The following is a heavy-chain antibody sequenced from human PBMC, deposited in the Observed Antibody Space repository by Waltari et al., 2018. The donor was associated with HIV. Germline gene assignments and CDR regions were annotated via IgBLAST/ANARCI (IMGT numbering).Heavy chain of an antibody. V-gene: IGHV4-39*01. CDR2: FSSRGRN. D-gene: IGHD6-25*01. Sequence: QLQLQESGPGLVKSSETLSLTCNVSGGSMTSSSYFWGWIRQSPEKGLEWWGIFSSRGRNFYNLSAESRVTISVDMSKNQFSLKMRSVTAADTGIYYCTRLLISWSGRYYGMDVWGPGTTVAV. CDR3: TRLLISWSGRYYGMDV. J-gene: IGHJ6*02. CDR1: GGSMTSSSYF.